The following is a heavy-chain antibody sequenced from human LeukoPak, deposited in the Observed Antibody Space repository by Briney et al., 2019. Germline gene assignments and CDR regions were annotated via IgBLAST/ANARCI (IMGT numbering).Heavy chain of an antibody. Sequence: PGGSLRLSCAASGFTFSSYAMSWVRQAPGKGLEWVSGVSGSADSTNYADSVKGRFTISRDNSKNTLYLQMNSLRAEDTAVYYCAKGGEPQQWLVPYYFGYWGQGTLVTVSS. CDR1: GFTFSSYA. J-gene: IGHJ4*02. CDR3: AKGGEPQQWLVPYYFGY. D-gene: IGHD6-19*01. V-gene: IGHV3-23*01. CDR2: VSGSADST.